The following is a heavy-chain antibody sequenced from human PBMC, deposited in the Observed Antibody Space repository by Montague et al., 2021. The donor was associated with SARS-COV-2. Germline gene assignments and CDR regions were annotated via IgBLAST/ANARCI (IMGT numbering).Heavy chain of an antibody. Sequence: SETLSLTCTVSGGSISSYYWSWIRQPPGKGLEWIGHIYYSGSTNYNPSLKSRVTISVDTSKNQFSLKLSSVTAADTAVYYCARGPQEYRITMIVVDYWYFDLWGRGTLVTVSS. CDR2: IYYSGST. D-gene: IGHD3-22*01. CDR1: GGSISSYY. CDR3: ARGPQEYRITMIVVDYWYFDL. V-gene: IGHV4-59*01. J-gene: IGHJ2*01.